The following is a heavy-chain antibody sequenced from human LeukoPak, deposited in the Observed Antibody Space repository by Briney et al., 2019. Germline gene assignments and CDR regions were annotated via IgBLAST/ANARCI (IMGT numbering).Heavy chain of an antibody. D-gene: IGHD1-26*01. CDR2: INPSGGST. J-gene: IGHJ4*02. CDR1: GYSFTSYY. Sequence: ASVKVSCKASGYSFTSYYIHWVRQAPGQGLEWMGIINPSGGSTSNAQKFQGRVTMTRDTSTSTVCMELSSLRSEDTAVYYCARALVGATSNLDYWGQGTLFTVSS. V-gene: IGHV1-46*01. CDR3: ARALVGATSNLDY.